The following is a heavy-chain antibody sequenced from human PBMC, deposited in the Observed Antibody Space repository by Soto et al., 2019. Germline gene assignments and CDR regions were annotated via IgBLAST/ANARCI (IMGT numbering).Heavy chain of an antibody. Sequence: QVQLVQSGAEVKKPGASLKVSCQASGYSFSDYGIAWVRQAPGRGLAWVGWISTYNGNTNYAQKFQGRVTMTTDTSANTAYMELRSLRSDDTAMYYCARYGYSSGWYLGTGMDVWGQGPPVTVSS. CDR3: ARYGYSSGWYLGTGMDV. J-gene: IGHJ6*02. CDR2: ISTYNGNT. CDR1: GYSFSDYG. V-gene: IGHV1-18*04. D-gene: IGHD6-19*01.